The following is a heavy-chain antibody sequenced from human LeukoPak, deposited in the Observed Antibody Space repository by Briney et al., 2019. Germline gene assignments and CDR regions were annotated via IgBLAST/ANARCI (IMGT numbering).Heavy chain of an antibody. J-gene: IGHJ3*02. CDR3: AREKIKQQLAYDAFDI. Sequence: PSETLSLTCAVYGGSFSGYYWSWIRQPPGKGLEWIGEINHSGSTNYNPSLKSRVTISVDTSKNQFSLKLGSVTAADTAVYYCAREKIKQQLAYDAFDIWGQGTMVTVSS. CDR1: GGSFSGYY. V-gene: IGHV4-34*01. CDR2: INHSGST. D-gene: IGHD6-13*01.